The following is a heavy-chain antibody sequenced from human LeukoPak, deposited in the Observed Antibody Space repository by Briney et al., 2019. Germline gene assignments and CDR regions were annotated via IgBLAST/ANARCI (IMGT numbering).Heavy chain of an antibody. V-gene: IGHV3-11*01. Sequence: GGSLRLSCAASGFTFSDYYMSWIRQAPGRGLESVSYISSSGSTTYYTDSVKGRFTITRDNAKNSLYLQMNSLRPEDTAVYYCASSYCGGNCLVSWGQGTLVTVSS. CDR2: ISSSGSTT. D-gene: IGHD2-21*02. J-gene: IGHJ5*02. CDR1: GFTFSDYY. CDR3: ASSYCGGNCLVS.